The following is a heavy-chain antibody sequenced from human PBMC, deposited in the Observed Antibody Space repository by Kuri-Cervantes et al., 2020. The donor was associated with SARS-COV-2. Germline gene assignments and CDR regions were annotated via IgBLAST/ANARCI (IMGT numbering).Heavy chain of an antibody. CDR1: GGSISTYY. CDR2: IYSSGST. Sequence: SETLSLTCTVSGGSISTYYWSWIRQSAGKGLEWIGRIYSSGSTYYNPSLKSRVTISVDTSKNQFSLKLSSVTAADTAVYYCARIIVGATYYYYYYYMDVWGKGTTVTVSS. CDR3: ARIIVGATYYYYYYYMDV. J-gene: IGHJ6*03. D-gene: IGHD1-26*01. V-gene: IGHV4-59*05.